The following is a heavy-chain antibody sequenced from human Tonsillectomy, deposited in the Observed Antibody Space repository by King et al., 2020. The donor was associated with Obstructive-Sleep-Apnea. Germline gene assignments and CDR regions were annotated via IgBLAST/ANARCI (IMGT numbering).Heavy chain of an antibody. V-gene: IGHV4-59*01. CDR1: GDSISTYY. J-gene: IGHJ4*02. Sequence: QVQLVESGPGLVKPSETLSLTCTVSGDSISTYYLSWIRQPPGKGLEWIGYIYYSGSTSYNASLKSRVTISVDTSKNQFSLKLRSVTAADTAVYYCARDLGYSYGIDYWGQGTLVTVSS. D-gene: IGHD5-18*01. CDR3: ARDLGYSYGIDY. CDR2: IYYSGST.